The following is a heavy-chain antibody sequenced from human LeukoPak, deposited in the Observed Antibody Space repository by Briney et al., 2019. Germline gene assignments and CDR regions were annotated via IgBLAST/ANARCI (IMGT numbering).Heavy chain of an antibody. V-gene: IGHV3-53*01. CDR3: ARDAPEAVALQFDY. D-gene: IGHD4-23*01. CDR2: IFSSGNT. Sequence: PGGSLRLSCVASEFTVSSDYMSWVRQAPGKGLEWVSTIFSSGNTYYADSVQGRFFISRDSSKNTVYLQMNSLRAEDTAMYYCARDAPEAVALQFDYWGQGTLVTVSS. J-gene: IGHJ4*02. CDR1: EFTVSSDY.